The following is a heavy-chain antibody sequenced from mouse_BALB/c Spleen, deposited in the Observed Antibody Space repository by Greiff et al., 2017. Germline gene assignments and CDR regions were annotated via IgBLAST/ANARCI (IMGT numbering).Heavy chain of an antibody. Sequence: EVQVVESGGGLVKPGGSLKLSCAASGFTFSSYAMSWVRQTPEKRLEWVASISSGGSTYYPDSVKGRFTISRDNARNILYLQMSSLRSEDTAMYYCARGGYYGSRPLAYWGQGTLVTVS. V-gene: IGHV5-6-5*01. CDR3: ARGGYYGSRPLAY. J-gene: IGHJ3*01. CDR1: GFTFSSYA. CDR2: ISSGGST. D-gene: IGHD1-1*01.